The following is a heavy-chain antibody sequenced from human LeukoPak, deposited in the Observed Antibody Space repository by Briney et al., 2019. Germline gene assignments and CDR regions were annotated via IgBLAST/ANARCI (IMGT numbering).Heavy chain of an antibody. V-gene: IGHV3-23*01. CDR3: AKERDGDYVRYTHY. J-gene: IGHJ4*02. D-gene: IGHD4-17*01. CDR2: ISASGGGT. Sequence: GGSLRLSCAASGFTFSSYAMSWVRQAPGKGLEWVSSISASGGGTYYADSVEGRFTISRDNSKDTLYLQLSSLRVDDTAVYHCAKERDGDYVRYTHYWGQGTLVTVSS. CDR1: GFTFSSYA.